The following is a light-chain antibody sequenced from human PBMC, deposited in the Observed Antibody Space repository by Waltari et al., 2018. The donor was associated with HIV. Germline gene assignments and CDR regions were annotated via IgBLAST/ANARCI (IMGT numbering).Light chain of an antibody. Sequence: EIVLTQSPATLSLSPGERATLSCRASQGVSSYLAWYQQKPGQAPWLLIYDASNRATGIPARFSGSGPGTDFTLTISSLEPEDFAVYYCQQRSNWLTFGGGTKVEIK. CDR1: QGVSSY. V-gene: IGKV3D-11*01. CDR2: DAS. CDR3: QQRSNWLT. J-gene: IGKJ4*01.